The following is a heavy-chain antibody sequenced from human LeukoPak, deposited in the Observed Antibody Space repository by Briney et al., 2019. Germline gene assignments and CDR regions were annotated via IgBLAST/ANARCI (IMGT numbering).Heavy chain of an antibody. J-gene: IGHJ2*01. D-gene: IGHD1-1*01. Sequence: GGSLRLSCAASGFTFTSYAMSWIRQAPGKGLEWVSAISGGGEDTYYPDSVKGRFTISRDNSKYTLYLQMNSLRAEDTAIYYCAKPRAMTTGVGRYFGLWGRGTLVTVSS. V-gene: IGHV3-23*01. CDR2: ISGGGEDT. CDR3: AKPRAMTTGVGRYFGL. CDR1: GFTFTSYA.